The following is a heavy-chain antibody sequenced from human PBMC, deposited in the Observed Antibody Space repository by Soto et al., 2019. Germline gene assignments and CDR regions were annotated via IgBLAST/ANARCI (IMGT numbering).Heavy chain of an antibody. CDR2: IYYSGST. V-gene: IGHV4-39*01. J-gene: IGHJ4*02. CDR3: ARGPYGDYEGYFDY. CDR1: GGSISSSSYY. D-gene: IGHD4-17*01. Sequence: QLQLQESGPGLVKPSETLSLTCTVSGGSISSSSYYWGWIRQPPGKGLEWIGSIYYSGSTYYNPSLKSRVTISVDTSKNQFSLKLSSVTAADTAVYYCARGPYGDYEGYFDYWGQGTLVTVSS.